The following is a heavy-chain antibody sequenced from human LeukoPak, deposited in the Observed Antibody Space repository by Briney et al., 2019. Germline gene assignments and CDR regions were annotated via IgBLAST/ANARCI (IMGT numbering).Heavy chain of an antibody. D-gene: IGHD6-19*01. Sequence: PSETLSLTCAVSGGSISSSNWWSWVRQPPGKGLEWIGEIYHSGSTNYNPSLKSRATISVDKSKNQFSLKLSSVTAADTAVYYCARDWRSGWYYFDYWGQGTLVTVSS. CDR1: GGSISSSNW. CDR3: ARDWRSGWYYFDY. J-gene: IGHJ4*02. V-gene: IGHV4-4*02. CDR2: IYHSGST.